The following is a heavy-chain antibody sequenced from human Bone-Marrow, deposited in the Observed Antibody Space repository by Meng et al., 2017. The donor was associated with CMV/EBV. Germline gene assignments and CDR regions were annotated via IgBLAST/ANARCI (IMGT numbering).Heavy chain of an antibody. CDR3: ARAESSGYYMASHYGMDV. V-gene: IGHV1-69*05. J-gene: IGHJ6*02. Sequence: SVKVSCKASGGTFSSYAFNWVRQAPGQGLEWMGGIIQIFNTANYAQKFLGRVTITTDGSTSTVYMELSRLTSEDTAVYYCARAESSGYYMASHYGMDVWGQGTTVTVSS. CDR2: IIQIFNTA. D-gene: IGHD3-22*01. CDR1: GGTFSSYA.